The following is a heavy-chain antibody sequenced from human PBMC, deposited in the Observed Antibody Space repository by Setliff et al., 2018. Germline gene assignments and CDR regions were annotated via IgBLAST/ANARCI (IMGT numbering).Heavy chain of an antibody. V-gene: IGHV4-59*11. Sequence: SETLSLTCTVSGGSISSHYWSWIRQPPGKGLEWIGSIYYSGSTNYNPSLKSRVTISVDTSKNQFSLKLSSVTAADTAVYYCASVPYSSGWLHPARLDYWGQGTLVTVSS. CDR1: GGSISSHY. D-gene: IGHD6-19*01. CDR2: IYYSGST. CDR3: ASVPYSSGWLHPARLDY. J-gene: IGHJ4*02.